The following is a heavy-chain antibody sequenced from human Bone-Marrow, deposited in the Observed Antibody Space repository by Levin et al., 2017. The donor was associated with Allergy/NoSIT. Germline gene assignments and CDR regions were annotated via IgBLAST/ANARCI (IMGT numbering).Heavy chain of an antibody. CDR1: GYSFTTYW. V-gene: IGHV5-51*01. J-gene: IGHJ4*02. D-gene: IGHD5-12*01. Sequence: PGESLKISCQASGYSFTTYWIAWVRQMPGKGLEWMGIIYVGDSDTRYSPSFQGQVTISADKSINTAYLQWSTLKASDSAMYYCARRWGGPSGLYENTLFDYWGQGTLVTVSS. CDR3: ARRWGGPSGLYENTLFDY. CDR2: IYVGDSDT.